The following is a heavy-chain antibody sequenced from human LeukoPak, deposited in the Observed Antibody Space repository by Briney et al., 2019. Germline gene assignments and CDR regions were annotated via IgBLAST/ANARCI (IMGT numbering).Heavy chain of an antibody. D-gene: IGHD3-9*01. Sequence: GGSLRLSCAASGFTVSSNYMNWVRQAPGKGLEWVSVIYSGGTTYYADSVKGRFTISRDNSKNTLYLQMNRLRAEDTAVYYRARGYDILDYWGQGTLVTVSS. V-gene: IGHV3-53*01. J-gene: IGHJ4*02. CDR2: IYSGGTT. CDR3: ARGYDILDY. CDR1: GFTVSSNY.